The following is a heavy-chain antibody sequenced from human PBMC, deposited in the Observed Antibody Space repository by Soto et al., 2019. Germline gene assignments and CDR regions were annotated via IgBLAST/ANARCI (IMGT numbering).Heavy chain of an antibody. CDR3: AHGYYDILTGYYNEYFQH. D-gene: IGHD3-9*01. J-gene: IGHJ1*01. Sequence: SGATLVNPTQTLTLTCTFSGFSLSTSGVGVGWIRQPPGKALEWLALIYWDDDKRYSPSLKSRLTITKDTSKNQVVLTMTNMDPVDTATYYCAHGYYDILTGYYNEYFQHWGQGTLVTVSS. CDR2: IYWDDDK. V-gene: IGHV2-5*02. CDR1: GFSLSTSGVG.